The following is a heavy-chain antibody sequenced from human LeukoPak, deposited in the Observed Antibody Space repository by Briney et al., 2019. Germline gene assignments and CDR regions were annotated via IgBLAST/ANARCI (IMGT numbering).Heavy chain of an antibody. Sequence: GGSLRLSCVAAGFTFRIHAMSRVRQAPGRGLEWVSTITGSGGSSYYADSVKGRVTISRDNSRNPQYLQMNSLTADDTAVYCGAKHAVDCRGCSCYSGRFCDYWGRNTRDTVS. J-gene: IGHJ4*02. CDR1: GFTFRIHA. D-gene: IGHD2-15*01. V-gene: IGHV3-23*01. CDR2: ITGSGGSS. CDR3: AKHAVDCRGCSCYSGRFCDY.